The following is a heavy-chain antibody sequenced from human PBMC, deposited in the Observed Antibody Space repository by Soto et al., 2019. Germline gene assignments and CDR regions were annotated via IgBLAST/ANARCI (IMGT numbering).Heavy chain of an antibody. J-gene: IGHJ4*02. CDR3: AKDLYYYDSSLDDY. D-gene: IGHD3-22*01. CDR2: ISNDGSYK. V-gene: IGHV3-30*18. CDR1: GFTFSSYA. Sequence: QVHLAESGGGVVQPGRSLRLSCAGSGFTFSSYAMHWVRQAPGKGLEWVAVISNDGSYKYYADSLKGRFIISRDNSKNTLYLQMNSLRAEDTAVYYCAKDLYYYDSSLDDYWGQGTLVSVS.